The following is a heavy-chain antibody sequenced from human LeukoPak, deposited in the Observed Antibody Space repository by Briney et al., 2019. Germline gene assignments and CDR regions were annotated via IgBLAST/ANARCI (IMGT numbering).Heavy chain of an antibody. V-gene: IGHV4-59*12. D-gene: IGHD6-19*01. Sequence: PSETLSLTCTVSGGSISGYYWSWIRQPPGKGLEWIGYTYHSGSTNYNPSLKSRVTISADTSKKQFSLKLTSVTAADTAVYYCASGYSSGWYYFDFWGQGTLVTVSS. J-gene: IGHJ4*02. CDR2: TYHSGST. CDR3: ASGYSSGWYYFDF. CDR1: GGSISGYY.